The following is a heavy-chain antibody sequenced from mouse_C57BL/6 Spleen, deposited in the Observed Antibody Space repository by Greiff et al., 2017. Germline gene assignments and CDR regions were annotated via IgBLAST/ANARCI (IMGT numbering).Heavy chain of an antibody. CDR1: GYTFTSYW. D-gene: IGHD2-2*01. CDR2: IDPSDSYT. V-gene: IGHV1-50*01. CDR3: ARTGEGYIAY. J-gene: IGHJ3*01. Sequence: VQLQQSGAELVKPGASVKLSCKASGYTFTSYWMQWVKQRPGQGLEWIGEIDPSDSYTNYNQKFKGKATLTVDTSSSTAYMQLSSLTSEDSAVYYCARTGEGYIAYWGQGTLVTVSA.